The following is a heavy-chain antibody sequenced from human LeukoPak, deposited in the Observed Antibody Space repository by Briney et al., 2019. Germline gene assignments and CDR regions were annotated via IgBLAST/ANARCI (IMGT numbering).Heavy chain of an antibody. CDR1: GYTFTSYG. V-gene: IGHV1-18*01. J-gene: IGHJ4*02. Sequence: ASVKVSCKASGYTFTSYGISWVRQAPGQGLEWMGWISAYNGNTNYAQKLQGRVTMTTDTSTSTAYMELRSLRSEDTAVYYCARGAVVSGHYLNYFDYWGQGTLVTVSS. CDR2: ISAYNGNT. CDR3: ARGAVVSGHYLNYFDY. D-gene: IGHD3-22*01.